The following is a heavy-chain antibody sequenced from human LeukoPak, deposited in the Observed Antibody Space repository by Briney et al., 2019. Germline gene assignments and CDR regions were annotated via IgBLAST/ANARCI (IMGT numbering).Heavy chain of an antibody. J-gene: IGHJ4*02. CDR1: GFTFSSYE. Sequence: GGSLRLSCAASGFTFSSYEVNWVRQAPGKGLEWVSYISSSGSTIYYADSVKGRFTISRDNAKNSLYLQMNSLRAKDTAVYYCASGYSYGYGYWGQGTLVTISS. V-gene: IGHV3-48*03. D-gene: IGHD5-18*01. CDR2: ISSSGSTI. CDR3: ASGYSYGYGY.